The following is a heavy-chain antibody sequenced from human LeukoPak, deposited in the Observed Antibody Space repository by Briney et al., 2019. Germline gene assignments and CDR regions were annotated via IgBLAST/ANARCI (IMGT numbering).Heavy chain of an antibody. J-gene: IGHJ6*02. D-gene: IGHD3-22*01. V-gene: IGHV4-59*08. Sequence: SETLSLTCAVYGGSFSGYYWSWIRQPPGKGLEWIGYIYYSGSTNYNPSLKSRVTISVDTSKNQFSLKLSSVTAADTAVYYCACMTDYYDSSGIGMDVWGQGTTVTVSS. CDR3: ACMTDYYDSSGIGMDV. CDR2: IYYSGST. CDR1: GGSFSGYY.